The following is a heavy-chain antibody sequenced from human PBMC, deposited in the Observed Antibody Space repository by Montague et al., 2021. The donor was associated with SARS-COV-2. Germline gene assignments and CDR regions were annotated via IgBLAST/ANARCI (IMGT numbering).Heavy chain of an antibody. CDR1: GGSFSNGY. CDR2: SNLSGST. J-gene: IGHJ4*02. Sequence: SETLSLTCAVYGGSFSNGYWFWIRQPQVTVLEWIGNSNLSGSTSSXPTRTSRVRITLDTSKNQISLKLKPVTAADTAVDYCARAILTMNRAVVVLLGGIYYFDSWGQGTLVAVSS. CDR3: ARAILTMNRAVVVLLGGIYYFDS. D-gene: IGHD3-22*01. V-gene: IGHV4-34*01.